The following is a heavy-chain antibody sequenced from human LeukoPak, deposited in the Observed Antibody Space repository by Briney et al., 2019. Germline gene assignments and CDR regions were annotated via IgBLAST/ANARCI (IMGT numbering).Heavy chain of an antibody. CDR3: ARRVAGTRIDC. CDR1: GFTFSSYA. J-gene: IGHJ4*02. V-gene: IGHV3-23*01. CDR2: ISGSGGST. Sequence: PGGSLRLSCAASGFTFSSYAMSWVRQAPGKGLEWVSAISGSGGSTYYADSVRGRFTISRDNSKNTLCLQMNSLRAEDTAIYYCARRVAGTRIDCWGQGTLVTVSP. D-gene: IGHD6-19*01.